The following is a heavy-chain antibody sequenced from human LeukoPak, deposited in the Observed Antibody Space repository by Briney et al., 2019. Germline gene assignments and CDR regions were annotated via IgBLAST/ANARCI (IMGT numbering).Heavy chain of an antibody. CDR1: GGTFSSYT. J-gene: IGHJ5*02. Sequence: ASVKVSCKASGGTFSSYTISRVRQAPGQGLEWMGRIIPILGIANYAQKFQGRVTITADKSTSTAYMELSSLRSEDTAAYYCARGHADIVVVPAAILNPYNWFDPWGQGTLVTVSS. V-gene: IGHV1-69*02. CDR2: IIPILGIA. D-gene: IGHD2-2*01. CDR3: ARGHADIVVVPAAILNPYNWFDP.